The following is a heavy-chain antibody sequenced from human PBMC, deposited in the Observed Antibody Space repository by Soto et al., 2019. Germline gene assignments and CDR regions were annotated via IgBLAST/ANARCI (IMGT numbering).Heavy chain of an antibody. CDR1: GGSISSSNW. CDR2: IYHSGST. CDR3: AREPGPPGWKWNDAFDI. Sequence: QVQLQESGPGLVKPSGTLSLTCAVSGGSISSSNWWSWVRQPPGKGLEWIGEIYHSGSTNYNPSLKCRVTISVDKSKTQFSLKLGSVSAADMAVYYCAREPGPPGWKWNDAFDIWGQGTMVTVSS. D-gene: IGHD1-1*01. V-gene: IGHV4-4*02. J-gene: IGHJ3*02.